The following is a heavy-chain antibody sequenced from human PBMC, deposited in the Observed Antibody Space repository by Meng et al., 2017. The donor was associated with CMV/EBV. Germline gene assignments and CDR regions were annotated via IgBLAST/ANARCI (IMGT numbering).Heavy chain of an antibody. D-gene: IGHD5-12*01. V-gene: IGHV4-61*01. CDR1: GGSVSSGSYY. J-gene: IGHJ6*02. Sequence: SETLSLTCTVSGGSVSSGSYYWSWIRQPPGKGLEWIGYIYYSGSINYNPSLKSRVTISVDTSKNQFSLKLSSVTAADTAVYYCASFAATTPEYYGMDVWGQGTTVTVSS. CDR2: IYYSGSI. CDR3: ASFAATTPEYYGMDV.